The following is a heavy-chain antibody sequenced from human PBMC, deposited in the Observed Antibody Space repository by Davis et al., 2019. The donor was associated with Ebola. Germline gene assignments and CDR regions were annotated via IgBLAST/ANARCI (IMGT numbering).Heavy chain of an antibody. V-gene: IGHV4-59*01. J-gene: IGHJ5*02. CDR1: GGSISSYY. CDR3: ARTDYDFWSGYYTDNWFDP. D-gene: IGHD3-3*01. Sequence: SETLSLTCTASGGSISSYYWSWIRQPPGKGLEWFGYIYYSGSTNYNPSLKSRVTISVDTSKNQFSLKLSSVTAADTAVYYCARTDYDFWSGYYTDNWFDPWGQGTLVTVSS. CDR2: IYYSGST.